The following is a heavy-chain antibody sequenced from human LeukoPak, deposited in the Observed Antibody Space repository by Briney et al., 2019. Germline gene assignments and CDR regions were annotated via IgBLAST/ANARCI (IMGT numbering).Heavy chain of an antibody. CDR2: ISGSGGST. CDR1: GFTFSSYA. Sequence: GGSLSLSCAASGFTFSSYAMSWVRQAPGKGLEGVSAISGSGGSTYYADSVKGRFTISRANSKDTLDLQMNSLRADDTAVYYCAKDQLGTPYGMDVWGKGTTVTVSS. CDR3: AKDQLGTPYGMDV. J-gene: IGHJ6*04. D-gene: IGHD1-1*01. V-gene: IGHV3-23*01.